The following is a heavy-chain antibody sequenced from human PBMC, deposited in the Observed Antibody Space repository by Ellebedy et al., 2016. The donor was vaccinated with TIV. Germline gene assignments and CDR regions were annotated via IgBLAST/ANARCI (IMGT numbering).Heavy chain of an antibody. D-gene: IGHD4-17*01. CDR2: VFQGGST. Sequence: GESLKISCTASGFTFSAFSMSWVRQAPGKGLEWVSGVFQGGSTYYAASVKGRFTISRDNSENSVYLQMNSLRAEDTAVYYCAKDTIDDGYWDFDSWGQGALVTVSS. J-gene: IGHJ4*02. CDR3: AKDTIDDGYWDFDS. V-gene: IGHV3-23*03. CDR1: GFTFSAFS.